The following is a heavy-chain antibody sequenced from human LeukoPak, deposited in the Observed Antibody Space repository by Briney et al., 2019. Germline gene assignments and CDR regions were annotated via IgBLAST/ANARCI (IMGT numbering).Heavy chain of an antibody. CDR3: ARASSRGYSYGQDY. CDR2: ISSSSHT. Sequence: PGGSLRPSCAASGFTFSDYYMSWVRQAPGKGLEWVSYISSSSHTNYADSVKGRFTISRDNAKNSLYLQMNSLRAEDTAVYYCARASSRGYSYGQDYWGQGTLVTVSS. J-gene: IGHJ4*02. D-gene: IGHD5-18*01. V-gene: IGHV3-11*05. CDR1: GFTFSDYY.